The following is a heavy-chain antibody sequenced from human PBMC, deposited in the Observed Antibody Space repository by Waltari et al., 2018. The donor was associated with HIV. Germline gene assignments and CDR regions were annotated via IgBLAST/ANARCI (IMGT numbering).Heavy chain of an antibody. CDR2: IYSGGRT. J-gene: IGHJ5*02. CDR1: GFTVSSTY. Sequence: EVQLVESGGGLIQPGGSLRLACAASGFTVSSTYMSWVRQAPGKGLEWVSVIYSGGRTYYADSVKGRFTISRDNSKNTLYLQMNSLRAEDTAVYYCARMTTVTTGWFDPWGQGTLVTVSS. V-gene: IGHV3-53*01. D-gene: IGHD4-17*01. CDR3: ARMTTVTTGWFDP.